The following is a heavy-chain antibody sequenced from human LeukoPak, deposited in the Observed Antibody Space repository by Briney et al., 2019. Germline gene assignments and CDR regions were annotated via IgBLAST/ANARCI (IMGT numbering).Heavy chain of an antibody. CDR1: GGSISSYY. V-gene: IGHV4-59*01. Sequence: SETLSLTCTVSGGSISSYYWSWIRQPPGKGLEWIGYIYYSGSANYNPSLKSRVTISVDTSKNQFSLKLSSVTAADTAVYYCAGAFNGMDVWGQGTTVTVSS. CDR2: IYYSGSA. J-gene: IGHJ6*02. CDR3: AGAFNGMDV.